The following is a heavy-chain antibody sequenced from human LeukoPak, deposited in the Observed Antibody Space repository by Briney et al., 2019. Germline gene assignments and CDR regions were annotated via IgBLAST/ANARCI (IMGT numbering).Heavy chain of an antibody. CDR2: IYYSGST. V-gene: IGHV4-59*01. CDR3: ARGGAVAGTSPSDY. CDR1: GGSISSYY. J-gene: IGHJ4*02. Sequence: PSETLSLTCTVSGGSISSYYWSWIRQPPGKGLEWIGYIYYSGSTNYNPSLKSRVTISVDTSKNQFSLKLSSVTAADTAVYYCARGGAVAGTSPSDYWGQGTLVTVSS. D-gene: IGHD6-19*01.